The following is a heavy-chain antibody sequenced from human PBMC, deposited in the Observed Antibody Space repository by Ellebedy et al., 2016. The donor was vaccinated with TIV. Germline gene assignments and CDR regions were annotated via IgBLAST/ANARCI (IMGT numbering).Heavy chain of an antibody. CDR3: ARGASGYKYG. CDR2: MSYDGSNK. J-gene: IGHJ4*02. Sequence: GGSLRLXXAAFGFTFSDYTMHYAMQWVRRAPGKGLEWVAVMSYDGSNKYYADSVKGRFTISRDNAKNTLYLQMNSLRAEDTAVYYCARGASGYKYGWGQGTLVTVSS. CDR1: GFTFSDYTMHYA. D-gene: IGHD5-18*01. V-gene: IGHV3-30*04.